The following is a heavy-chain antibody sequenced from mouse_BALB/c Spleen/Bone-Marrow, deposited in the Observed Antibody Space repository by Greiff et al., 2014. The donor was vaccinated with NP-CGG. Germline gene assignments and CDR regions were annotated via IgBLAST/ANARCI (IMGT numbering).Heavy chain of an antibody. J-gene: IGHJ4*01. CDR2: ISSGGSYT. V-gene: IGHV5-6*01. Sequence: KLSCASSGFTFSSYGMSLVRQTPDKRLEWVAIISSGGSYTYYPDSVKGRFNISRDNDKKTLYLQRSSMKEEDTDMYYCARDRDAMDQWGQGTSVNVSS. CDR3: ARDRDAMDQ. D-gene: IGHD2-14*01. CDR1: GFTFSSYG.